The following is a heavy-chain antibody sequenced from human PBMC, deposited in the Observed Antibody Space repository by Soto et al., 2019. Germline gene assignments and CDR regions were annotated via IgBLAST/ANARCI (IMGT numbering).Heavy chain of an antibody. CDR2: FHYSGST. D-gene: IGHD3-16*01. J-gene: IGHJ4*02. CDR1: GGSISRRDSY. CDR3: ARGFGRSHFDY. V-gene: IGHV4-39*01. Sequence: QVQVQESGPGLVRPSEPLSITCTVSGGSISRRDSYWGWIRQPPGKGLEWIGSFHYSGSTYYNPSLKSRVTISVDTSKNQLSLRVTSVTAADTAVYYCARGFGRSHFDYWGQGTLVTVSS.